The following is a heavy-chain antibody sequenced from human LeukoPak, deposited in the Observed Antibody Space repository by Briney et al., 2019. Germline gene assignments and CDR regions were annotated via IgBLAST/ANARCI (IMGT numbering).Heavy chain of an antibody. J-gene: IGHJ4*02. D-gene: IGHD5-24*01. Sequence: PSETLSLTCTVSGGPISGYYWSWIRQSPGRGLEWMGYIHCSGSTDYNPSLKSRVTMSVDTSKNQCSLKLSSVTAADTAVYYCARTLMATMINWGQGTLVTVSS. V-gene: IGHV4-59*12. CDR1: GGPISGYY. CDR3: ARTLMATMIN. CDR2: IHCSGST.